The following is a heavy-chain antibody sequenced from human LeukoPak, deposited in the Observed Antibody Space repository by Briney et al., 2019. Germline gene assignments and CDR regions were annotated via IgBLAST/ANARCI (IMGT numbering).Heavy chain of an antibody. CDR3: ARAGTMVRGSYYYYMDV. D-gene: IGHD3-10*01. V-gene: IGHV1-18*01. CDR2: ISAYNGNT. J-gene: IGHJ6*03. Sequence: ASAKVSCKASGYTFTNYAISWVRQAPGQGLEWMGWISAYNGNTKYSQNLQGRVTMTTDTSTSTAYMELRSLRSDDTAVYYCARAGTMVRGSYYYYMDVWGKGTTVSVSS. CDR1: GYTFTNYA.